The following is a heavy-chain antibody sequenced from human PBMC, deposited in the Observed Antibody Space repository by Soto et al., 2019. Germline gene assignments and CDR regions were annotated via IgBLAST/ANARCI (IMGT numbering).Heavy chain of an antibody. CDR3: ARKSQWLVGVYYYYGMDV. D-gene: IGHD6-19*01. CDR1: GGSISSSNW. CDR2: IYHSGST. J-gene: IGHJ6*02. Sequence: PSETLSLTCAVSGGSISSSNWWSWVRQPPGKGLEWIGEIYHSGSTNYNPSLKSRVTISVDKSKNQFSLKLSSVTAADTAVYYCARKSQWLVGVYYYYGMDVWGQGTTVTVSS. V-gene: IGHV4-4*02.